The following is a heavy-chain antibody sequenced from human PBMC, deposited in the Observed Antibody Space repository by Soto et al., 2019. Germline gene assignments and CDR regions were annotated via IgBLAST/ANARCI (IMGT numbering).Heavy chain of an antibody. J-gene: IGHJ4*02. V-gene: IGHV3-74*03. CDR1: GFTFSSSW. Sequence: EVQLVESGGGLVQPGGSLRLSCAASGFTFSSSWMHWVRQAPGKGLVWVSRMYSDATSTKYADSVKGRFTISRDNTKNTLYLQMNSLRAEDTAVYYCVRDRGWSPYDYWGQGTLVTVSS. D-gene: IGHD2-15*01. CDR3: VRDRGWSPYDY. CDR2: MYSDATST.